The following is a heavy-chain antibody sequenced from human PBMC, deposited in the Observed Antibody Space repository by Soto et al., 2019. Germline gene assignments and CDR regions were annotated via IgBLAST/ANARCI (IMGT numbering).Heavy chain of an antibody. V-gene: IGHV3-48*01. J-gene: IGHJ2*01. CDR1: GFTFSTYS. Sequence: GGSLRLSCTASGFTFSTYSMNWVRQAPGKGLEWVSYISSGSSTIYYADSVKDRFTISRDNAENSLYLQMNSLRAEDTAVYYCATYGDYNWYFDLWGRGTLVTVSS. CDR3: ATYGDYNWYFDL. D-gene: IGHD4-17*01. CDR2: ISSGSSTI.